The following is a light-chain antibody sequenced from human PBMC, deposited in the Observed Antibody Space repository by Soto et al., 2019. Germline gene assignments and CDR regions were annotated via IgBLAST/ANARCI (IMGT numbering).Light chain of an antibody. V-gene: IGKV3-11*01. Sequence: EIVLTQSPATLSLSPGERATLSCRASQSVSSYLAWYQQKPGQAPRLLIYDASNRATGIPARFSGSGSGTDFTLTISSLEPEDFAVYYCQQRSNWPRRFTFGPGTKVHIK. CDR3: QQRSNWPRRFT. CDR1: QSVSSY. CDR2: DAS. J-gene: IGKJ3*01.